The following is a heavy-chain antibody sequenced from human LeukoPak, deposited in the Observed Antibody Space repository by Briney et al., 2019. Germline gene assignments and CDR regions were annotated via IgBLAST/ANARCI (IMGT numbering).Heavy chain of an antibody. V-gene: IGHV3-33*06. CDR1: GFTFSSYA. CDR2: IWYDGSNR. Sequence: PGRSLRLSCAASGFTFSSYAMHWVRQAPGQGLEWVAVIWYDGSNRDYADSVKGRFTISRDNSKNTVYLQMNSLRAEDTAVYYSAKDSLDWGQGTLVTVSS. J-gene: IGHJ4*02. CDR3: AKDSLD.